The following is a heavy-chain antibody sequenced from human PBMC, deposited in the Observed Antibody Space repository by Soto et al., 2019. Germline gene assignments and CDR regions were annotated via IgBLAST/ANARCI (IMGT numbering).Heavy chain of an antibody. CDR1: GYRFTGYY. CDR3: ARGLGSGDY. V-gene: IGHV1-2*04. CDR2: INPNSGST. J-gene: IGHJ4*02. D-gene: IGHD6-25*01. Sequence: ASVKVSCKASGYRFTGYYVHWVRQAPGQGLEWMGWINPNSGSTNYAQKFQGLVTMTRDTSMSTAYMDLSSLRSEDTAVYYCARGLGSGDYWGRGTLVTVSS.